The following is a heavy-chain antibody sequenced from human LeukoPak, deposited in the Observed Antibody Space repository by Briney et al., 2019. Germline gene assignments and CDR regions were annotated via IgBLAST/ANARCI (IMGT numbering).Heavy chain of an antibody. V-gene: IGHV1-18*01. CDR1: GYTFTSYG. D-gene: IGHD4-23*01. CDR3: ARDHPGPAITTTVVTLGFYYYYDMDV. J-gene: IGHJ6*02. CDR2: ISAYNGNT. Sequence: ASVKVSCKASGYTFTSYGISWVRQAPGQGLEWMGWISAYNGNTNYAQKLQGRVTMTTDTSTSTAYMELRSLRSDDTAVYYCARDHPGPAITTTVVTLGFYYYYDMDVWGQGTTVTVSS.